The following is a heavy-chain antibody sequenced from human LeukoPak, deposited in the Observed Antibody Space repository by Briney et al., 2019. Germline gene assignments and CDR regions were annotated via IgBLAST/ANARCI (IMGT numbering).Heavy chain of an antibody. Sequence: GGSLRHSRAASGFTFSNYAISWARQAPGKGLEWVSAISGSGGSTYYAGSVKGRFTISRDNSKNTLYLQMNSLRAEDTAVYYCTKRTIWLPSAYWGQGTLVTVSS. J-gene: IGHJ4*02. CDR3: TKRTIWLPSAY. CDR2: ISGSGGST. CDR1: GFTFSNYA. D-gene: IGHD5-18*01. V-gene: IGHV3-23*01.